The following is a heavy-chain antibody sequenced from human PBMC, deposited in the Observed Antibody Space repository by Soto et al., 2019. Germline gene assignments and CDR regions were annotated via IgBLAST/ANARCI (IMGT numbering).Heavy chain of an antibody. V-gene: IGHV3-73*01. CDR3: TRHSSWSYGTDV. CDR2: IRSSHNNYAT. J-gene: IGHJ6*02. D-gene: IGHD3-3*01. CDR1: GFTFSGSD. Sequence: GSLRLSCAASGFTFSGSDIHWVRQASGKGLEWVGRIRSSHNNYATVYAASVRGRFTFSRDDSKNTAYLQLNSLKTEDTAVYYCTRHSSWSYGTDVWGQGTTVTVSS.